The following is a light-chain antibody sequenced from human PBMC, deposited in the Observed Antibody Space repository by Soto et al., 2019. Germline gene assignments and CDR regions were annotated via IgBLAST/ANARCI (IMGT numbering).Light chain of an antibody. CDR1: QGIYSH. J-gene: IGKJ4*01. Sequence: DIQLTQSPSFLSASVGDRVTITCRASQGIYSHLAWYQQKPGKAPKLLIYAASTLQSGVPSRFSGSRSGTDFTLTVSSLQPDDFATSYCQPHTSYPLTFGGGTKVEIK. V-gene: IGKV1-9*01. CDR3: QPHTSYPLT. CDR2: AAS.